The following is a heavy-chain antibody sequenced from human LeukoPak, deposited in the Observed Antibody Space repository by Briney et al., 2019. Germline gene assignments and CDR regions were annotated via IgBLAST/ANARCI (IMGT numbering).Heavy chain of an antibody. CDR1: GGSISSGGYY. V-gene: IGHV4-31*03. CDR2: IYYSGST. J-gene: IGHJ4*02. Sequence: SETLSLTCTVSGGSISSGGYYWSWIRQHPGKGLEWIGYIYYSGSTYYNPSLKSRVTISVDTSKNQFSLKLSSVTAADTAVYYCARVGSCGRWFDYWGQGTLVTVSS. CDR3: ARVGSCGRWFDY. D-gene: IGHD1-26*01.